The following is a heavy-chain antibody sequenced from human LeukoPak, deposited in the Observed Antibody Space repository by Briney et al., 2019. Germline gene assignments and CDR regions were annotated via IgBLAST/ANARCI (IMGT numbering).Heavy chain of an antibody. CDR1: GYNFSSHG. Sequence: ASVKVSCKASGYNFSSHGIIWARQAPGQGLEWMGRTSVYNGNTKYALKLQGRVTMTTDTSTSTAYMELRSLRSDDTAVYYCARDDEGFDPWGQGTLVTVSS. V-gene: IGHV1-18*04. CDR3: ARDDEGFDP. J-gene: IGHJ5*02. CDR2: TSVYNGNT.